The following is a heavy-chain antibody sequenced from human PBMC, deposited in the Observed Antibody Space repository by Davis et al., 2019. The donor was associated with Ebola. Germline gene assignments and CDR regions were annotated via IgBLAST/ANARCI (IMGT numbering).Heavy chain of an antibody. Sequence: GGSLRLSCAASGFTFSNYWMSWVRQAPGKGLEWVANIKQDGSEKYYVDSVKGRFTISRDNAKNSLYLQMNSLRAEDTAVYYCARTRWLQFSWYFDLWGRGTLVTVSS. CDR1: GFTFSNYW. D-gene: IGHD5-24*01. CDR2: IKQDGSEK. J-gene: IGHJ2*01. V-gene: IGHV3-7*01. CDR3: ARTRWLQFSWYFDL.